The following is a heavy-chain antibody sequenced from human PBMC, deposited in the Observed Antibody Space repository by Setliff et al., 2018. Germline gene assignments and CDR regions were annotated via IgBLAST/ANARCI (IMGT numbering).Heavy chain of an antibody. Sequence: LGESLKISCKGSGYSFTSYWIGWVRQMPGKGLEWMGIIYPGDSDTRYSPSFQGQVTLSADKSISTAYLQWGSLKASDTAIYYCARYVPARDFWGTYNWFAPWGQGTLVTVSS. J-gene: IGHJ5*02. CDR3: ARYVPARDFWGTYNWFAP. V-gene: IGHV5-51*01. CDR2: IYPGDSDT. D-gene: IGHD3-3*01. CDR1: GYSFTSYW.